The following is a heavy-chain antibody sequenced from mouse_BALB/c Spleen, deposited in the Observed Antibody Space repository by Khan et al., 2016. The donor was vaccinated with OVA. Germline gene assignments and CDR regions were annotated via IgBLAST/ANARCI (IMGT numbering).Heavy chain of an antibody. D-gene: IGHD2-14*01. J-gene: IGHJ4*01. CDR3: ARGGAAYYRNDGGAMEY. CDR1: GYTFTTAG. V-gene: IGHV9-4*02. CDR2: INTHSGVP. Sequence: VQLVESGPELKKPGETVRISCKASGYTFTTAGIQWVQKMPGKGLKWIGWINTHSGVPKYAEDFKGRFAFSLEISVNTAYFQITNLKNEDTATDFCARGGAAYYRNDGGAMEYWGQGTSVTVSS.